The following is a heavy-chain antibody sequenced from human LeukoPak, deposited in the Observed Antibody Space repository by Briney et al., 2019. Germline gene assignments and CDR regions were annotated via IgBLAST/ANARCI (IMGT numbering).Heavy chain of an antibody. CDR3: ARETVTPGSYYYYYMDV. Sequence: SETLSLTCAVSGGSISSYYWSWIRQPPGKGLEWIGYIYYSGSTNYNPSLKSRVTISVDTSKNQFSLKLSSVTAADTAVYYCARETVTPGSYYYYYMDVWGKGTTVTVSS. V-gene: IGHV4-59*01. CDR1: GGSISSYY. J-gene: IGHJ6*03. D-gene: IGHD4-11*01. CDR2: IYYSGST.